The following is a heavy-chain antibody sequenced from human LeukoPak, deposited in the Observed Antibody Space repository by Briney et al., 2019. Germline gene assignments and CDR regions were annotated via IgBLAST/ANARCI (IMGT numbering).Heavy chain of an antibody. J-gene: IGHJ4*02. D-gene: IGHD2-21*02. CDR2: ISYDGSNK. CDR3: ARWSDGDSDGTYDY. Sequence: GTSLRLSCAASGFTFSRHGMHWVRQGPGKGLELVTFISYDGSNKYYADSVKGRFTISRDNSRSTLYLQMNSLRAEDTAVYYCARWSDGDSDGTYDYWGQGTPVTVSS. V-gene: IGHV3-33*01. CDR1: GFTFSRHG.